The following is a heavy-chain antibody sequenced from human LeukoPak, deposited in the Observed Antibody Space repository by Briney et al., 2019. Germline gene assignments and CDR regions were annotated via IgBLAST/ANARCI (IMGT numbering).Heavy chain of an antibody. V-gene: IGHV4-39*01. CDR2: VYYSGIA. CDR3: ARQTERFHGSGGYYDY. Sequence: PSETLSLTCTVSGGSISSSSYYWGWLRQAPGKGLEWIGSVYYSGIAYYNPSLKSRVTVSVDTSKNQFSLKLSSVTAADTAVYLCARQTERFHGSGGYYDYWGQGTLVTVSS. D-gene: IGHD3-22*01. J-gene: IGHJ4*02. CDR1: GGSISSSSYY.